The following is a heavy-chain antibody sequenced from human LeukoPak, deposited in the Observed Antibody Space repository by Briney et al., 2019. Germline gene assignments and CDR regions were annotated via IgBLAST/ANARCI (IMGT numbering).Heavy chain of an antibody. Sequence: SEALSLTCAVYGGSFSGYYWSWIRQPPGKGLEWIGEINHSGSTNYNPSLKSRVTISVDTSKNQFSLKLSSVTAADTAVYYCARWHYGFPNWIDPWGQGTLVTVSS. D-gene: IGHD3-10*01. J-gene: IGHJ5*02. CDR2: INHSGST. CDR3: ARWHYGFPNWIDP. CDR1: GGSFSGYY. V-gene: IGHV4-34*01.